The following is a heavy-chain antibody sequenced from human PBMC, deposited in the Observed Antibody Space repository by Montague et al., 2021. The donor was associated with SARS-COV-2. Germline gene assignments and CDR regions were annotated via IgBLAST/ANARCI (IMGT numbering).Heavy chain of an antibody. Sequence: SLRLSCAASGFTFSTYPMNWVRQAPGQGLEWASSITASSIYIYYADSVKGRFTISRDNAKNSLYLQMNSLRAEDTAVYYCTRDAFTMIIDAFNIWGQGTKVTVSS. J-gene: IGHJ3*02. CDR2: ITASSIYI. CDR3: TRDAFTMIIDAFNI. D-gene: IGHD3-22*01. CDR1: GFTFSTYP. V-gene: IGHV3-21*01.